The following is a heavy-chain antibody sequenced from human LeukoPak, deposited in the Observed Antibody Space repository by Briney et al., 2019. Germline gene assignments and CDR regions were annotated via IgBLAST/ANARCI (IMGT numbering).Heavy chain of an antibody. CDR2: INHSGST. V-gene: IGHV4-34*01. J-gene: IGHJ4*02. Sequence: SVTLSLTCAVDGGSFSGYYWSWIRQPPGKGLEWIGEINHSGSTNYNPSLKSRVTISVDTSKNQFSLKLSSVTAADTAVYYCARGFAVVVVAAPYFFDYWGQGTLVTVSS. CDR3: ARGFAVVVVAAPYFFDY. CDR1: GGSFSGYY. D-gene: IGHD2-15*01.